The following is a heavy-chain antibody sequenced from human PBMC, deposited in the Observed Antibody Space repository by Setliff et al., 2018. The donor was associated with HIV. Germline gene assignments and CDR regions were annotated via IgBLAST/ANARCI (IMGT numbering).Heavy chain of an antibody. V-gene: IGHV1-69-2*01. CDR1: GYTFTSYY. Sequence: GASVKVSCKASGYTFTSYYIHWVQQAPGEGLHWMGRVDPADGETIYAEKFQGRVTIIADTSIDTAYMELRSLRSEDTAVYYCAAEGNIFDIWGRGTMVTVSS. J-gene: IGHJ3*02. CDR2: VDPADGET. D-gene: IGHD3-10*01. CDR3: AAEGNIFDI.